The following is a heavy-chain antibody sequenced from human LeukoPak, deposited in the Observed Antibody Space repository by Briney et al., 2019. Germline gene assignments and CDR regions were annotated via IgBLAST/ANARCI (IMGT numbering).Heavy chain of an antibody. D-gene: IGHD3-22*01. CDR3: ARVGYYESSGYYEY. J-gene: IGHJ4*02. CDR2: INPNSGGT. CDR1: GYTLTDYY. Sequence: GASVKLSCTASGYTLTDYYMHWVRQAPGQGLEWMGRINPNSGGTNYAQKFQGRVTMTRDTSISTVYMELSRLRSDDTAVYYCARVGYYESSGYYEYWGQGTLVTVSS. V-gene: IGHV1-2*06.